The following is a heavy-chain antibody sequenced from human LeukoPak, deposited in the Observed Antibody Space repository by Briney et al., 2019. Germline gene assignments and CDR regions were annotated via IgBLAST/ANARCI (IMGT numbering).Heavy chain of an antibody. D-gene: IGHD3-22*01. V-gene: IGHV5-51*01. J-gene: IGHJ6*03. Sequence: AGESLKISCMGSGYSFTSYWIGWVRQMPGKGLEWMGIIYPGDSDTRYSPSFQGQVTISADKSISTAYLQWSSLKASDTAMYYCARAHYYDSSGYYPDYYYYMDVWGKGTTVTISS. CDR2: IYPGDSDT. CDR1: GYSFTSYW. CDR3: ARAHYYDSSGYYPDYYYYMDV.